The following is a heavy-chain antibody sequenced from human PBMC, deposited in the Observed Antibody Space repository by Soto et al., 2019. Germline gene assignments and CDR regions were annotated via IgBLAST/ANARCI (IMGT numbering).Heavy chain of an antibody. CDR1: GYSFTSYW. D-gene: IGHD1-20*01. CDR3: ARHITGTFVVYYGMDV. V-gene: IGHV5-10-1*01. CDR2: IDPSDSYT. J-gene: IGHJ6*02. Sequence: PGESLKISCKGSGYSFTSYWISWVRQMPGKGLEWMGRIDPSDSYTNYSPSFQGHVTISADKSISTAYLQWSSLKASDTAMYYCARHITGTFVVYYGMDVWGQGTTVTVSS.